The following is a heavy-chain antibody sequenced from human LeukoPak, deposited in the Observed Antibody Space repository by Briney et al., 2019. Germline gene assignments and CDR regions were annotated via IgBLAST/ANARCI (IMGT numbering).Heavy chain of an antibody. CDR2: ISSSSSYI. Sequence: GGSLRLSCAASGFTFSSYGMSWVRQAPGKGLEWVSSISSSSSYIYYADSVKGRFTISRDNAKNSLYLQMNSLRAEDTAVYYCAKPPSYSSGWYGNYFDYWGQGTLVTVSS. CDR1: GFTFSSYG. D-gene: IGHD6-19*01. CDR3: AKPPSYSSGWYGNYFDY. J-gene: IGHJ4*02. V-gene: IGHV3-21*01.